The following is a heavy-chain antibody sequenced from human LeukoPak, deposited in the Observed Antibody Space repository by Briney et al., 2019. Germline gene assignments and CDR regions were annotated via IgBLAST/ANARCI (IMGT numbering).Heavy chain of an antibody. J-gene: IGHJ5*02. V-gene: IGHV4-4*07. CDR1: GGSISRYY. D-gene: IGHD3-10*02. Sequence: SETLSLTCTVSGGSISRYYWSWIRQPAGKGLEWIGRIYTSGSTNYNPSLKSRVTMSVDTSKNQFSLKLSSVTAADTAVYYCACSGSYYSNWFDPWGQGTLVTVSS. CDR2: IYTSGST. CDR3: ACSGSYYSNWFDP.